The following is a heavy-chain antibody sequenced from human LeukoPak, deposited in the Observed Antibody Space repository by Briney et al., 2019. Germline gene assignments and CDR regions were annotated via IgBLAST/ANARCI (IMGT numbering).Heavy chain of an antibody. Sequence: PGGSLRLSCAASGFTFSSYEMNWVRQAPGKGLEWVSYISSSVSTIYYADSVKGRFTISRDNAKNSLYLQMNSLRAEDTAVYYCARGLPVRGVNTDYWGQGTLVTVSS. CDR3: ARGLPVRGVNTDY. J-gene: IGHJ4*02. CDR2: ISSSVSTI. D-gene: IGHD3-10*01. V-gene: IGHV3-48*03. CDR1: GFTFSSYE.